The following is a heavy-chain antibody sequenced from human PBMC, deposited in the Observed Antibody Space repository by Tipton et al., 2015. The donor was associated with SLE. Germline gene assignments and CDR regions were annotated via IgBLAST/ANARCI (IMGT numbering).Heavy chain of an antibody. CDR3: ARGVVGLVLIYFDH. J-gene: IGHJ4*01. D-gene: IGHD3/OR15-3a*01. CDR1: GASISTDGVY. Sequence: LRLSCTVSGASISTDGVYWSWIRQHPGKGLEWIGNIYYSGTTYYNTSFKSQFTISVDTSNNQFSLKVSSVTAADTAVYYCARGVVGLVLIYFDHWGQGALVTVSS. V-gene: IGHV4-31*02. CDR2: IYYSGTT.